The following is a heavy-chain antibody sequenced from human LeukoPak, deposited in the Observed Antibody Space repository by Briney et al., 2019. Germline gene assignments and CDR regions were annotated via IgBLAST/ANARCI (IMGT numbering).Heavy chain of an antibody. CDR2: MNPNSGNT. J-gene: IGHJ4*02. CDR3: ARADHRLGEGFDY. V-gene: IGHV1-8*01. Sequence: ASVKVSCKASGYTFTSYDINWVRQATGQGLEWMGWMNPNSGNTDYAQKLQGRVTMTTDTSTSTAYMELRSLRSDDTAVYYCARADHRLGEGFDYWGQGTLVTVSS. D-gene: IGHD3-16*01. CDR1: GYTFTSYD.